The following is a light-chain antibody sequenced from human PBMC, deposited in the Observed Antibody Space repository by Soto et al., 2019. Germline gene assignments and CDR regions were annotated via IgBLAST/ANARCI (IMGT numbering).Light chain of an antibody. J-gene: IGKJ1*01. CDR3: QQSYNNPKT. V-gene: IGKV1-5*01. CDR1: QSISTW. Sequence: DIQMTQSPSTLSASVGDRVIITCRASQSISTWLAWYQQKPGKVPTLLIYDASNLESGVPSRFSGSGSGTDFTLTISSLQPEDFATYYCQQSYNNPKTFGQGTKVDI. CDR2: DAS.